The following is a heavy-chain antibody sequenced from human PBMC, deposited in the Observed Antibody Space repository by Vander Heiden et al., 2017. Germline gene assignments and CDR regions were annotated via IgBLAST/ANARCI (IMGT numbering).Heavy chain of an antibody. Sequence: TLKESGPTLVKPTQTLTLTCPFPGFSLRTSGLAVGWIRQPPGKALEWLALIYWNDDERYSPSLKSRLTITKDTSTNQVVLTVTNMDPVDTATYYCAHSAGSSYRFDPWGQGTLVTVSS. CDR1: GFSLRTSGLA. CDR3: AHSAGSSYRFDP. CDR2: IYWNDDE. J-gene: IGHJ5*02. V-gene: IGHV2-5*01. D-gene: IGHD6-13*01.